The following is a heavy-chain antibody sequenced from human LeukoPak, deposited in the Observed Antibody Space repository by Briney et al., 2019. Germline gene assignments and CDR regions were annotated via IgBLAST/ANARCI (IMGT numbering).Heavy chain of an antibody. CDR3: AKDISVDESSGCIDY. Sequence: GRSLRLSCAASGFTFSSYGMHWVRQAPGKGLEWVAVIWYDGSNKYYADSVKGRFTISRDNSKNTLYLQMNSLRAEDTAVYYCAKDISVDESSGCIDYWGQGALVTVSS. V-gene: IGHV3-33*06. D-gene: IGHD6-19*01. CDR2: IWYDGSNK. J-gene: IGHJ4*02. CDR1: GFTFSSYG.